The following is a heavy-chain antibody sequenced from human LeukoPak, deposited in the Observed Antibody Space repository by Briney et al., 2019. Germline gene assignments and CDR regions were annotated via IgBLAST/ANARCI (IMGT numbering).Heavy chain of an antibody. CDR1: GYTFTGYY. J-gene: IGHJ4*02. D-gene: IGHD4-23*01. CDR2: INPSSGGT. Sequence: GASVKVSCKASGYTFTGYYMHWVRQAPGQGLEWMGWINPSSGGTNYAQKFQGRVTMTRDTSISTAYMELSRLRSDDTAVYYCARGGRTVVTPYGYWGQGTLVTVSS. V-gene: IGHV1-2*02. CDR3: ARGGRTVVTPYGY.